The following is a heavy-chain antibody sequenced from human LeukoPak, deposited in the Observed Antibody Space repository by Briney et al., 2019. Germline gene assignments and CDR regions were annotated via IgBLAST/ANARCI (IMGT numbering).Heavy chain of an antibody. D-gene: IGHD6-19*01. Sequence: GGSLRLSYAASGFTFSSYAMSWVRQAPGKGLEWVSAISGSGGSTYYADSVKGRFTISRDNSKNTLYLQMNSLRAEDTAVYYCAKDPASGWYSSQYERNDYWGQGTLVTVSS. CDR3: AKDPASGWYSSQYERNDY. V-gene: IGHV3-23*01. CDR2: ISGSGGST. CDR1: GFTFSSYA. J-gene: IGHJ4*02.